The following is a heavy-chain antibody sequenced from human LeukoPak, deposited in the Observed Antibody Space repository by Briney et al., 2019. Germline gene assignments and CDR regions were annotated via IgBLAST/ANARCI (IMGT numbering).Heavy chain of an antibody. CDR2: IYYSGST. V-gene: IGHV4-59*03. D-gene: IGHD6-13*01. J-gene: IGHJ5*02. Sequence: SETLSLTCSVSGDSISNNYWSWIRQPPGKGLEWIGYIYYSGSTNYNPSLKSRVTISVDTSKNQFSLKLSSVTAADTAVYYCAKKGPSAAHWFDPWGQGNLVIVSS. CDR1: GDSISNNY. CDR3: AKKGPSAAHWFDP.